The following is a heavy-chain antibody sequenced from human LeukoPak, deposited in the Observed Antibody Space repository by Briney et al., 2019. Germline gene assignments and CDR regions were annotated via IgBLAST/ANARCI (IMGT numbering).Heavy chain of an antibody. D-gene: IGHD3-22*01. CDR2: IYDSGST. Sequence: SETLSLTCTVSGCSISSYYWSWIRQPPGKGLEWIGYIYDSGSTNYNPSLKSRVTISVDTSKNQFSLKLSSVTAADTAVFYCASLTTADAFDIWGQGTMVTVSS. CDR1: GCSISSYY. CDR3: ASLTTADAFDI. V-gene: IGHV4-59*01. J-gene: IGHJ3*02.